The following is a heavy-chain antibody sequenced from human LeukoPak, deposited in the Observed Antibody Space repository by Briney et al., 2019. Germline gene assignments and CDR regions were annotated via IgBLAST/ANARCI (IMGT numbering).Heavy chain of an antibody. D-gene: IGHD3-10*01. Sequence: GGSLRLSCAASGFTFSSYAMSWVRQAPGKGLEWIGRIKSKTDGETTNYAEPVRGRFTISRDDSKSAVYLQMNSLKIEDTAVYYCTTDLGTYYHGSQRLIPIDYWGQGTLVTVSS. CDR2: IKSKTDGETT. J-gene: IGHJ4*02. CDR1: GFTFSSYA. CDR3: TTDLGTYYHGSQRLIPIDY. V-gene: IGHV3-15*01.